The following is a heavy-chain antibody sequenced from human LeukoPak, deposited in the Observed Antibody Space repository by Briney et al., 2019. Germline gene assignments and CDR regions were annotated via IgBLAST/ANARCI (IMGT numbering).Heavy chain of an antibody. CDR3: ARDRGYFDN. V-gene: IGHV3-21*01. J-gene: IGHJ4*02. CDR1: GFTFSIYS. Sequence: GGSLRLSCAASGFTFSIYSMNWVRQDPGKGLEWLSSITSSSNYIYYADSVKGRFTISRDNVQNSLYLQMNSLRAEDTAMYYCARDRGYFDNWGQGTLVTVSS. CDR2: ITSSSNYI.